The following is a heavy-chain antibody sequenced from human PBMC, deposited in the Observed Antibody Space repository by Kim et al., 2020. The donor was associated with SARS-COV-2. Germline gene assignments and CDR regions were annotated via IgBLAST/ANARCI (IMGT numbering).Heavy chain of an antibody. D-gene: IGHD1-1*01. CDR2: INHSGST. CDR1: GGSFSGYY. V-gene: IGHV4-34*01. Sequence: SETLSLTCAVYGGSFSGYYWSWIRQPPGKGLEWIGEINHSGSTNYNPSLKSRVTISVDTSKNQFSLKLSSVTAADTAVYYCARGLFERGGFDYWGQGTLVTVSS. CDR3: ARGLFERGGFDY. J-gene: IGHJ4*02.